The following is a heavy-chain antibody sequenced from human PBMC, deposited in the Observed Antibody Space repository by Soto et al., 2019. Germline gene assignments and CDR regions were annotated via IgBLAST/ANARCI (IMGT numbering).Heavy chain of an antibody. Sequence: HWESLKISCKGSGYSFTSYWIGWVRQMPGKGLEWMGIIYPGDSDTRYSPSFQGQVTISADKSISTAYLQWSSLKASDTAMYYCARLASDIVVVVAATPHFDYWGQGTLVTVSS. J-gene: IGHJ4*02. V-gene: IGHV5-51*01. CDR3: ARLASDIVVVVAATPHFDY. CDR1: GYSFTSYW. D-gene: IGHD2-15*01. CDR2: IYPGDSDT.